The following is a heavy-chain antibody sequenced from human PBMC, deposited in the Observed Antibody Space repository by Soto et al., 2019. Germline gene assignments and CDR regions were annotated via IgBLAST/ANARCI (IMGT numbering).Heavy chain of an antibody. CDR1: GGSFSGYY. CDR3: ASSRSGRGEFYFYYMDV. J-gene: IGHJ6*03. CDR2: ISHTGST. D-gene: IGHD7-27*01. Sequence: QVQLQQWGAGLLKPSETLSLTCAIYGGSFSGYYWTVIRQSPGKGLEWLGEISHTGSTHYNPSLKSRVTMSVDTAKTQFSLKMTSVTAADTAVYFCASSRSGRGEFYFYYMDVWGAGTPVTVSS. V-gene: IGHV4-34*01.